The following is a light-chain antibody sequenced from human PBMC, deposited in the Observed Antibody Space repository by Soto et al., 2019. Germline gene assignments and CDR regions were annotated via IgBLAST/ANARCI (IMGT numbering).Light chain of an antibody. CDR3: SSYAASSNG. CDR2: EVN. V-gene: IGLV2-8*01. Sequence: SVLTQPPSASGSPGQSVAISCNGTSSDVGGYNYVSWYQQHPGKAPKLMIYEVNKRPSGVPDRFSGPKSGNTASLTVSGLQAEDEADYYCSSYAASSNGFRTGTKVTV. CDR1: SSDVGGYNY. J-gene: IGLJ1*01.